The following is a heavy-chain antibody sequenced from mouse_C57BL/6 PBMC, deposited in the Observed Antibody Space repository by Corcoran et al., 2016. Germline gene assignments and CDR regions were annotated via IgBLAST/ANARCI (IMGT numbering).Heavy chain of an antibody. CDR2: INPNNGGT. J-gene: IGHJ3*01. CDR3: ARFTWFAY. Sequence: IQLQQSGPELVKPGASVKISCKASGYTFTDYYINWVKQSHGKSLEWIGDINPNNGGTSYNQKFKGKATLTVDKSSSTAYMELRSLTSEDSAVYYCARFTWFAYWGQGTLVTVSA. V-gene: IGHV1-26*01. CDR1: GYTFTDYY.